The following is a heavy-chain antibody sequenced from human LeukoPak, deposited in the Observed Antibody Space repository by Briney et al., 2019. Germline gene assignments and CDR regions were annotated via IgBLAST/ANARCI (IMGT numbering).Heavy chain of an antibody. D-gene: IGHD5-18*01. V-gene: IGHV1-2*02. CDR2: INPNSGGT. CDR3: ARVPKVQLWPRPYFDY. J-gene: IGHJ4*02. CDR1: GYTFTGYY. Sequence: ASVKVSCKASGYTFTGYYMHWVRQAPGQGLEWMGWINPNSGGTKYAQKFQGRVTMTRDTSISTAYMELSRLSSDDTAVYYCARVPKVQLWPRPYFDYWGQGTLVTVSS.